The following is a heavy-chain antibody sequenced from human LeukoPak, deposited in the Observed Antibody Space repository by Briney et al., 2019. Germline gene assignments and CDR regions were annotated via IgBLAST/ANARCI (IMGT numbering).Heavy chain of an antibody. Sequence: TLSLTCTVSGGSISSSSYYWGWIRQPPGKALEWPAFIYWDDDKRYSPSLKSRLTITKDTSKNQVVLTMTNMDPVGTATYYCAHSEDYYGSVDAFDVWGQGTMVTVSS. CDR3: AHSEDYYGSVDAFDV. D-gene: IGHD3-10*01. CDR1: GGSISSSSYY. V-gene: IGHV2-5*02. J-gene: IGHJ3*01. CDR2: IYWDDDK.